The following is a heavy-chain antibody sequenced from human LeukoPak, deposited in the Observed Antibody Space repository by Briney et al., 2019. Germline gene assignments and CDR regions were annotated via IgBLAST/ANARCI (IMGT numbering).Heavy chain of an antibody. CDR2: IYHSGST. V-gene: IGHV4-30-2*01. CDR1: GGSISSGGYY. D-gene: IGHD2-2*01. CDR3: ARALIYCSSTSCQSPSFDY. J-gene: IGHJ4*02. Sequence: PSETLSLTCTVSGGSISSGGYYWSWIRQPPGKGLEWIGYIYHSGSTYYNPSLKSRVTISVDRSKNQFSLKLSSVTAADTAVYYCARALIYCSSTSCQSPSFDYWGQGTLVTVSS.